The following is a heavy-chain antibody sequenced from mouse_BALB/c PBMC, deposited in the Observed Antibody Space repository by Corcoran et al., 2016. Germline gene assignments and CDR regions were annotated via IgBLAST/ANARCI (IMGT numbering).Heavy chain of an antibody. Sequence: LVKTGASVKISCKASGYSFTGYYMHWVKQSHGKSREWIGYISCYNGATSYNQKFKGKATFTVDTSSSTAYMQFNSLTSEDSAVYYCARRGITSDAMDYWGQGTSVTVSS. D-gene: IGHD1-1*01. CDR1: GYSFTGYY. CDR3: ARRGITSDAMDY. CDR2: ISCYNGAT. V-gene: IGHV1S34*01. J-gene: IGHJ4*01.